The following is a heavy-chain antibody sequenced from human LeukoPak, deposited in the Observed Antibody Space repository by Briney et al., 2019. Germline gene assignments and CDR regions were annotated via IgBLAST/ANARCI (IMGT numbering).Heavy chain of an antibody. CDR2: IIPILGIA. V-gene: IGHV1-69*04. CDR3: AGAATTAYCGGDCYSPFVY. Sequence: ASVKVSCKASVGTFSSYAISWVRQAPGQGLEWMGRIIPILGIANYAQKFQGRVTITADKSTSTAYMELSSLRSEDTAVYYCAGAATTAYCGGDCYSPFVYWGQGTLVTVSS. D-gene: IGHD2-21*02. J-gene: IGHJ4*02. CDR1: VGTFSSYA.